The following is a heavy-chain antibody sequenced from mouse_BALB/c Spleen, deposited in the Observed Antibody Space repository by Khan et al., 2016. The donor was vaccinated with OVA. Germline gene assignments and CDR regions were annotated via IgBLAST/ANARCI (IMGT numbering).Heavy chain of an antibody. Sequence: VQLQQSGPELVKPGASVKMSCKASGYTFTSYVMHWVKQKPGQGLEWVGYIYPFNDDTKYNEKFKGRATLTSDKSSSTAYMELSSLTSEDSAVYFCAKNVRSAGYFDYWGQGTTLTVSS. CDR2: IYPFNDDT. J-gene: IGHJ2*01. CDR3: AKNVRSAGYFDY. CDR1: GYTFTSYV. V-gene: IGHV1S136*01. D-gene: IGHD2-14*01.